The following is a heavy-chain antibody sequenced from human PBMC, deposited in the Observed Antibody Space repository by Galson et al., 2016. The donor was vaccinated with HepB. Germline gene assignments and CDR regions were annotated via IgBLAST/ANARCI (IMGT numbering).Heavy chain of an antibody. Sequence: SVKVSCTASGYTFTGHYMHWVRQAPGQGLEWMGWINPNSGGTNYAQKFQGRVTMTRDTSISTAYMELTRLRSDGTAVYYCTWGGVWYFDLWGRGTLVTVSS. J-gene: IGHJ2*01. D-gene: IGHD1-26*01. CDR1: GYTFTGHY. CDR3: TWGGVWYFDL. V-gene: IGHV1-2*02. CDR2: INPNSGGT.